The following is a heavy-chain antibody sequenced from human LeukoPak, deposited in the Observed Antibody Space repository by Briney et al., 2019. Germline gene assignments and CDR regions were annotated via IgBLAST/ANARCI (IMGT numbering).Heavy chain of an antibody. CDR3: AKDHYYGSGSFDY. CDR1: GFTFSIYA. V-gene: IGHV3-30*02. J-gene: IGHJ4*02. D-gene: IGHD3-10*01. Sequence: GGSLRLSCAASGFTFSIYAVSWVRQAPGKGLEWVAFIRYDGSNKYYADSVKGRFTISRDNSKNTLYLQMNSLRAEDTAVYYCAKDHYYGSGSFDYWGQGTLVTVSS. CDR2: IRYDGSNK.